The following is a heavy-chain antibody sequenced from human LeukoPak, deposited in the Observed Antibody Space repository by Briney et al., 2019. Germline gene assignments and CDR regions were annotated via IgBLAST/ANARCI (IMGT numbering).Heavy chain of an antibody. D-gene: IGHD2-21*02. CDR1: GGSISSSSYY. CDR3: ARHIVVVTACWFDP. Sequence: SETLPLTCTVSGGSISSSSYYWGWIRQPPGKGLEWIGSIYYSGSTYYNPSLKSRVTISVDTSKNQFSLKLSSVTAADTAVYYCARHIVVVTACWFDPWGQGTLVTVPS. J-gene: IGHJ5*02. CDR2: IYYSGST. V-gene: IGHV4-39*01.